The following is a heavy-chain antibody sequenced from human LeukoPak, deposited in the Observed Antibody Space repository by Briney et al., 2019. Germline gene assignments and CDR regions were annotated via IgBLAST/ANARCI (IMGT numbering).Heavy chain of an antibody. CDR2: IYYSGST. J-gene: IGHJ6*03. V-gene: IGHV4-59*12. Sequence: TASETLSLTCTVSGGSISSYYWSWIRQPPGKGLEWIGYIYYSGSTNYNPSLKSRVTISVDTSKNQFSLKLSSVTAADTAVYYCARGPMILRYFVQYYYMDVWGKGTTVTVSS. CDR1: GGSISSYY. CDR3: ARGPMILRYFVQYYYMDV. D-gene: IGHD3-9*01.